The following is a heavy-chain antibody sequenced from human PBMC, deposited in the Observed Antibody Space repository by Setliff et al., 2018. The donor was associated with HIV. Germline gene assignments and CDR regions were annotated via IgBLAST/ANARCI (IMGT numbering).Heavy chain of an antibody. CDR2: IHYDGVT. Sequence: NPSETLSLTCSVSAYSIIINEWWGWIRQTPGKGLEWIGYIHYDGVTHYNSSLKSRVTISIDTSKNQSSLRLSSVTAVDTAVYYCVRVNYVRAYNNWFDPWGQGILVTVSS. V-gene: IGHV4-28*03. D-gene: IGHD4-4*01. CDR1: AYSIIINEW. J-gene: IGHJ5*02. CDR3: VRVNYVRAYNNWFDP.